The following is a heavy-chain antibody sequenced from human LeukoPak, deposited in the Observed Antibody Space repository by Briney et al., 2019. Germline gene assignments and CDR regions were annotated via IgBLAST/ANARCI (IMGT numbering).Heavy chain of an antibody. CDR1: GGTFSSYA. CDR3: ARGWLAETTVVTPYNY. CDR2: IIPIFGTA. V-gene: IGHV1-69*13. D-gene: IGHD4-23*01. Sequence: SVKVSCKASGGTFSSYAISWVRQAPGQGLEWMGGIIPIFGTANYAQKFQGRVTITAVESMSTAYMELSSLRPEDTAVYYCARGWLAETTVVTPYNYWGQGTLVTVSS. J-gene: IGHJ4*02.